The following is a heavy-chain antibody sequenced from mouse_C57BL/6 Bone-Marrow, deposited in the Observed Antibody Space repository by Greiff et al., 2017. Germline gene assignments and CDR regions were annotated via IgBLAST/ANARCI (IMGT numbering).Heavy chain of an antibody. Sequence: EVKVVESGGGLVKPGGSLKLSCAASGFTFSSYAMSWVRQTPEKRLEWVATISDGGSYTYYTDNVKGRFTISRDNAKNNLYLQMSHLKSEDTAMYYCARENVLIYDYGSSYGGAMDYWGQGTSVTVSS. D-gene: IGHD1-1*01. J-gene: IGHJ4*01. CDR1: GFTFSSYA. CDR3: ARENVLIYDYGSSYGGAMDY. CDR2: ISDGGSYT. V-gene: IGHV5-4*01.